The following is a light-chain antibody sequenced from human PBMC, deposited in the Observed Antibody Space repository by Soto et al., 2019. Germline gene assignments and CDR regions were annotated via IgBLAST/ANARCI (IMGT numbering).Light chain of an antibody. Sequence: EIVLTQSPATLSLSPGERATLSCRASQSVSGYLAWYQQKPGQAPRLLIYDASNRATGIPARFSGSGSGTDFTLTISSLEPEDFALYYCQHYYSWPWTLGQGTKVDIK. CDR1: QSVSGY. V-gene: IGKV3-11*01. J-gene: IGKJ1*01. CDR2: DAS. CDR3: QHYYSWPWT.